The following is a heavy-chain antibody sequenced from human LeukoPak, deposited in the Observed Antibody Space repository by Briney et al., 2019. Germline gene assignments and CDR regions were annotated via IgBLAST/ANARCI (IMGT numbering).Heavy chain of an antibody. CDR2: IYPGDSDT. V-gene: IGHV5-51*01. J-gene: IGHJ5*02. Sequence: GASVKVSCKGSGYTFTSYWIAWVRQMPGKGLEWMGIIYPGDSDTRYSPSFQGQVTISADKSISTAYLQWSSLKASDTAMYYCARYPTRRPHGYWLDPVDPWGQGTMVTVSS. CDR1: GYTFTSYW. D-gene: IGHD6-13*01. CDR3: ARYPTRRPHGYWLDPVDP.